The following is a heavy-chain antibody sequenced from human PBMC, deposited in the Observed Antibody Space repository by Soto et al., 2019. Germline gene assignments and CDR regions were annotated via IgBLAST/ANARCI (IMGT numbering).Heavy chain of an antibody. J-gene: IGHJ5*02. D-gene: IGHD3-16*02. CDR3: ATYRYGSTFWFDP. Sequence: QVQLVQSGAEVKKPGASVKVSCKASGYTFTSYGISWVRQAPGQGLEWMGWISAYNGNTNYAQKLQGRVTMTTDTSTSTAYMHLRTLSSDATAGYYCATYRYGSTFWFDPWGQGTLVTVSS. CDR1: GYTFTSYG. V-gene: IGHV1-18*01. CDR2: ISAYNGNT.